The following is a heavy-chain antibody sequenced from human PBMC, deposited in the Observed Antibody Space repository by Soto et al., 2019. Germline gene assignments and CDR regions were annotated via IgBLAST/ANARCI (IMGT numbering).Heavy chain of an antibody. J-gene: IGHJ4*02. D-gene: IGHD3-16*01. CDR1: GYTFTGYY. CDR3: ARDQNPGESDYFDY. CDR2: INPNSGVT. V-gene: IGHV1-2*04. Sequence: ASVKVSCKASGYTFTGYYMHWVRQAPGQGLEWMGWINPNSGVTNYAQKFQGWVTMTRDTSISTSYMELSRLGSDDTAVYYCARDQNPGESDYFDYWGQGTLVTVSS.